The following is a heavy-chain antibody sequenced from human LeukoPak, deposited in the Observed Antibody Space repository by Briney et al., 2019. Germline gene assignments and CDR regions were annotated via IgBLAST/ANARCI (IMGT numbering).Heavy chain of an antibody. CDR2: IYYSGST. CDR3: ARGSSDSSRTVDFDY. CDR1: GGSISSSSYY. J-gene: IGHJ4*02. V-gene: IGHV4-39*07. D-gene: IGHD3-22*01. Sequence: PSETLSLTCTVSGGSISSSSYYWGWIRQPPGKGLAWIGSIYYSGSTYYNPSLKSRVTISVDTSKNQFSLKLSSVTAADTAVYYSARGSSDSSRTVDFDYWGQGTLVTVSS.